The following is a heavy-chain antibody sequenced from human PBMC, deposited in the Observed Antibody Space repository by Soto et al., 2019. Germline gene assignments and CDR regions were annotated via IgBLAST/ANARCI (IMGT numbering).Heavy chain of an antibody. CDR2: INPSGGST. V-gene: IGHV1-46*03. J-gene: IGHJ3*02. CDR1: GYTFTSYY. D-gene: IGHD2-2*01. CDR3: AICSTSCPTEGDAFDI. Sequence: ASVKVSCKASGYTFTSYYMHWVRQAPGQGLEWMGIINPSGGSTSYAQKFQGRVTMTRDTSTSTVYMELSSLRSEDTAVYYCAICSTSCPTEGDAFDIWGQGTMVTVSS.